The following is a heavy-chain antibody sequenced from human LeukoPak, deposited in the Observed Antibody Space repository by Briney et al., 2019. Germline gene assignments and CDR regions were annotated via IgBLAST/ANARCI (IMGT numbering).Heavy chain of an antibody. CDR2: MNPHSGSV. CDR1: GYTFTSND. D-gene: IGHD1-1*01. CDR3: VRVPQRVPHNWFDP. Sequence: ASVKVSCKASGYTFTSNDINWVRQATGQGLEWMGWMNPHSGSVGYAQKFQGRVIMTWGTSISTAYMELSSLTSDDTAVYYCVRVPQRVPHNWFDPWGQGTLVTVSS. V-gene: IGHV1-8*01. J-gene: IGHJ5*02.